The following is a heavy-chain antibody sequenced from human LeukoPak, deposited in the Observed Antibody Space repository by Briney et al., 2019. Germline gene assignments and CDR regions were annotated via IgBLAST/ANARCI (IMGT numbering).Heavy chain of an antibody. CDR1: GFTFSSYA. CDR3: ARGRPGWLPLNSVAFDI. V-gene: IGHV3-64*01. D-gene: IGHD5-24*01. J-gene: IGHJ3*02. CDR2: ISSNGGST. Sequence: GGSLRLSCAASGFTFSSYAMHWVRQAPGKGLEYVSAISSNGGSTYYANSVKGRFTISRDNSKNTLYLQMGSLRAEDMAVYYCARGRPGWLPLNSVAFDIWGQGTMVTVSS.